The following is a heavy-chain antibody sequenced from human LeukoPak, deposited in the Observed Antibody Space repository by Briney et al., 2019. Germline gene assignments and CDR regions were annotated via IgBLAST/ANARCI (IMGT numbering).Heavy chain of an antibody. CDR1: GASITNYY. Sequence: SETLSLTCSVSGASITNYYWGWIRQAPGKGLEWIGYIYYSGNTNTYNPSLKSRTTISLYTSRKYFSLELRSVTAADTAVYYCARGGSYGAYLDYWGQGALVIVSS. J-gene: IGHJ4*02. CDR2: IYYSGNT. V-gene: IGHV4-59*01. D-gene: IGHD1-26*01. CDR3: ARGGSYGAYLDY.